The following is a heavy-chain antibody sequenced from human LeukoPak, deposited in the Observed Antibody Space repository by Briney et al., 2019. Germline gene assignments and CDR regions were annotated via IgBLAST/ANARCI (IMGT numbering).Heavy chain of an antibody. J-gene: IGHJ4*02. CDR2: FDPEDGET. CDR3: ATGANDIVATLGGFDY. D-gene: IGHD5-12*01. Sequence: ASVKVSCKVSGYTLTELSMHWVRQAPGKGLEWMGGFDPEDGETIYAQKFQGRVTMTEDTSTDTAYMELSSLRSEDTAVYYCATGANDIVATLGGFDYWGQGTLVTVSS. CDR1: GYTLTELS. V-gene: IGHV1-24*01.